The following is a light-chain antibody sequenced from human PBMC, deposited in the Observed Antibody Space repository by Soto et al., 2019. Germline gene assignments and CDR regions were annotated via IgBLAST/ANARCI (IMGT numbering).Light chain of an antibody. CDR3: QQYKNWPL. Sequence: DVQMTQSPSSVSASVGDRVTITCRASQGISSWLAWYQQKPGKAPKLLIYAASSLRSGVPSRFSGSGYGTEFTLTISSLQPEDFAVYYCQQYKNWPLFGQGTRLEIK. V-gene: IGKV1-12*01. CDR2: AAS. CDR1: QGISSW. J-gene: IGKJ5*01.